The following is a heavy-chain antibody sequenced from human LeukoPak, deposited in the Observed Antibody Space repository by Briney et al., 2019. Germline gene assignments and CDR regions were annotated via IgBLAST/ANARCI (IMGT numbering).Heavy chain of an antibody. V-gene: IGHV3-66*04. CDR3: TKPLNSDRFGKDV. CDR1: GFTVSSNY. CDR2: IYSGGST. Sequence: GGSLRLSCAASGFTVSSNYMSWVRQAPGKGLEWVSVIYSGGSTYYADSAKGRFTISRDNSKNTLYLQMNSLRAEDTAVYYCTKPLNSDRFGKDVWGQGTTVTVSS. D-gene: IGHD3-10*01. J-gene: IGHJ6*02.